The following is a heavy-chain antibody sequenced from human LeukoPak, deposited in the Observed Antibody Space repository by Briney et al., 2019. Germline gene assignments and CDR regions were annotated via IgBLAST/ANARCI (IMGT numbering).Heavy chain of an antibody. Sequence: GGSLRLSCAASGFTFSNYWVHWVRQAPGKGLVWVSRINRDGSTAKYADSVKGRFTVSRDNAKNTLNLQMNSLRAEDTAVYYCARDKKSGESSEIDYWGQGTLVTVSS. V-gene: IGHV3-74*03. CDR2: INRDGSTA. J-gene: IGHJ4*02. D-gene: IGHD3-10*01. CDR1: GFTFSNYW. CDR3: ARDKKSGESSEIDY.